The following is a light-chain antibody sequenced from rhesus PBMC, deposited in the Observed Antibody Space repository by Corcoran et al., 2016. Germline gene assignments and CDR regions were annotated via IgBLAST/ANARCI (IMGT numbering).Light chain of an antibody. CDR2: QLS. CDR3: LQSKDSPFT. J-gene: IGKJ3*01. V-gene: IGKV7-13*01. CDR1: ESVIFLGINL. Sequence: DIVLTQSPGSLAVSPGQRASITCRASESVIFLGINLIHWYQQKPGQPPKLLSSQLSNRITGVPARFSGSGAGTDFTLTINPVEADDAADYYCLQSKDSPFTFGPGTKLEIK.